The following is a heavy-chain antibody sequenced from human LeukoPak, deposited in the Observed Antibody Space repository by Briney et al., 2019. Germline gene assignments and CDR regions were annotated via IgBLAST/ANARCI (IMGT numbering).Heavy chain of an antibody. CDR2: TYYRSKWYN. D-gene: IGHD3-3*01. J-gene: IGHJ4*02. Sequence: SQTLSLTCAISGDSVSSNSAAWNWTRQSPSRGLEWLGRTYYRSKWYNDYAVSVKSRITINPDTSKNQFSLQLNSVTPEDTAVYYCARGGRYDFWSGYYLWAAEGYYFDYWGQGTLVTVSS. CDR1: GDSVSSNSAA. V-gene: IGHV6-1*01. CDR3: ARGGRYDFWSGYYLWAAEGYYFDY.